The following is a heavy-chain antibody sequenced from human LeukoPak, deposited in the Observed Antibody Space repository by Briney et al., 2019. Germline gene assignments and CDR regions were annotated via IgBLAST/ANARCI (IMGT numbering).Heavy chain of an antibody. Sequence: PGGSLRLSCAASGFTFSSYSMNWVRQAPGKGLEWVSYISSSSSTIYYADSEKGRFTISRDNAKNSLYLQMNSLRAEDTAVYYCARGGPHLYSTYDYWGQGTLVTVSS. CDR3: ARGGPHLYSTYDY. CDR1: GFTFSSYS. V-gene: IGHV3-48*04. CDR2: ISSSSSTI. D-gene: IGHD4-11*01. J-gene: IGHJ4*02.